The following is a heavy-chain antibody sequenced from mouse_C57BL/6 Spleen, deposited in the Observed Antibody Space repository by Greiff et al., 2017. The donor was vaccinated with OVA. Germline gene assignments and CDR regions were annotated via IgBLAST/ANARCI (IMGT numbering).Heavy chain of an antibody. J-gene: IGHJ4*01. V-gene: IGHV1-69*01. CDR1: GYTFTSYW. Sequence: QVQLQQPGAELVMPGASVKLSCKASGYTFTSYWMHWVKQRPGQGLEWIGEIDPSDSYTNYNQKFKGKSTLTVDKSSSTAYMQLSSLPSDDSAVYYCARGTGLDYAMDYWGQGTSVTVSS. CDR3: ARGTGLDYAMDY. CDR2: IDPSDSYT. D-gene: IGHD2-13*01.